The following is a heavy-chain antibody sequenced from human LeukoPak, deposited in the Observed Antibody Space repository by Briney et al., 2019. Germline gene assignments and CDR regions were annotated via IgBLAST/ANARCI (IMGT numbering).Heavy chain of an antibody. Sequence: GGSLRLSCAASGLHFRDFSMHCVRQVPGKGLEWVSLVSGDGDTTHYADSVKGRFTISRDNNKNSLFLQMNSLRVEDTAFYYCAKGNNSLSFNFDYWGQGALVTVSS. CDR1: GLHFRDFS. CDR3: AKGNNSLSFNFDY. CDR2: VSGDGDTT. V-gene: IGHV3-43*02. J-gene: IGHJ4*02. D-gene: IGHD2/OR15-2a*01.